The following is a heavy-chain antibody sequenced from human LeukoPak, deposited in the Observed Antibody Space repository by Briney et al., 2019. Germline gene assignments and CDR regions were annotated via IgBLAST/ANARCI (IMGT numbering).Heavy chain of an antibody. V-gene: IGHV3-74*01. J-gene: IGHJ4*02. CDR3: ARGRREVGAMNY. Sequence: GVSLRLSCAASGFTFSSYWMHWVRQGSGKGLVWVSRINSDESSTSYADSVKGRFTISRDNAKNTLYLQMNSLRAEDTAVYYCARGRREVGAMNYWGQGTLVTVSS. CDR2: INSDESST. CDR1: GFTFSSYW. D-gene: IGHD1-26*01.